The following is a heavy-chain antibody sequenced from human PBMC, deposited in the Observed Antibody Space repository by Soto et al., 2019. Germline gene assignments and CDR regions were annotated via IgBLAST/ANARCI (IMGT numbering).Heavy chain of an antibody. D-gene: IGHD2-2*02. Sequence: QVQLQESGPGLVKPSETLSLTCTVSGGSISSYYWSWIRQPPGKGLEWIGYIYYSGSTNYNPSLKSRVTISVDTYKNQFSLKLSSVTASDTAVYYCARQDCSSTSCYINWFDPWGKGTLVTVSS. CDR2: IYYSGST. CDR3: ARQDCSSTSCYINWFDP. V-gene: IGHV4-59*01. J-gene: IGHJ5*02. CDR1: GGSISSYY.